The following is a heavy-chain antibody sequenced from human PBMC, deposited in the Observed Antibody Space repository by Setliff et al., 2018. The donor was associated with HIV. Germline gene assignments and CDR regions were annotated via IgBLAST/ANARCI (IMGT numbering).Heavy chain of an antibody. D-gene: IGHD3-16*02. Sequence: LGESLKISCKGFGYYFPNSWIVWVRQMPGKGLEWMGVIYPGDSDTMYSPVFEGQVTISVDTSINTAYLQWNSLKASDSGIYYCAKSSGSYPLRFDPWGQGTLVTVSS. V-gene: IGHV5-51*01. CDR2: IYPGDSDT. CDR1: GYYFPNSW. CDR3: AKSSGSYPLRFDP. J-gene: IGHJ5*02.